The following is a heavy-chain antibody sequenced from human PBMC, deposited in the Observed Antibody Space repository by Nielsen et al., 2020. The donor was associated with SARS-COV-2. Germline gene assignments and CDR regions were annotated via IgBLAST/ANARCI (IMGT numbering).Heavy chain of an antibody. Sequence: GGSLRLSCAASGSTFSSYGMHWVRQAPGKGLEWVAVIWYDGSNKYYADSVKGRFTISRDNSKNTLYLQMNSLRAEDTAVYYCARGRSYYYYYMDVWGKGTTVTVSS. J-gene: IGHJ6*03. V-gene: IGHV3-33*01. CDR1: GSTFSSYG. CDR3: ARGRSYYYYYMDV. CDR2: IWYDGSNK.